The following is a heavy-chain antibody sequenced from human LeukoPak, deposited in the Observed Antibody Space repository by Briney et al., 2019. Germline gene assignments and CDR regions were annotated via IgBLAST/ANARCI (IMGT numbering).Heavy chain of an antibody. CDR3: ARRPRYCSSTSCYKGAFDI. J-gene: IGHJ3*02. V-gene: IGHV3-7*03. CDR2: MNGDGSQR. CDR1: GLNFGSYW. D-gene: IGHD2-2*02. Sequence: PGGSLRLSCVGSGSGLNFGSYWMTWVRQTPGKGLECVATMNGDGSQRYYVDSVKDRFTISRDNAKNSLYLQMNSLRAEDTALYYCARRPRYCSSTSCYKGAFDIWGQGTMVTVSS.